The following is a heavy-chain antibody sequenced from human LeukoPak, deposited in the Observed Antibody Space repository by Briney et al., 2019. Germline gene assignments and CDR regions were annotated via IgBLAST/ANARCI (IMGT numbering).Heavy chain of an antibody. V-gene: IGHV4-39*01. CDR2: IYYSGST. D-gene: IGHD3-3*01. J-gene: IGHJ6*02. CDR3: ASGSSGYLYYYYYGMGV. Sequence: SETLSLTCTVSGVSISSSSYYWGWIRQPPGKGLEWIGSIYYSGSTYYNPSLKSRVTISVDTSKNQFSLKLSSVTAADTAVYYCASGSSGYLYYYYYGMGVWGQGTTVTVSS. CDR1: GVSISSSSYY.